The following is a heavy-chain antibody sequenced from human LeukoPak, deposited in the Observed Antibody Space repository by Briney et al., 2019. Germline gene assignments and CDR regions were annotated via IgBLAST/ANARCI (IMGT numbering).Heavy chain of an antibody. J-gene: IGHJ4*02. Sequence: GGSLRLSCAASGFTFSSYAMSWVRQAPGKGLEWVSAISGSGGSTYYADSVKGRFTISRDNSKNTLYLRMNSLRAEDTAVYYCAKDRGNDFWSGYRHYYFDYWGQGTLVTVSS. CDR2: ISGSGGST. V-gene: IGHV3-23*01. CDR3: AKDRGNDFWSGYRHYYFDY. CDR1: GFTFSSYA. D-gene: IGHD3-3*01.